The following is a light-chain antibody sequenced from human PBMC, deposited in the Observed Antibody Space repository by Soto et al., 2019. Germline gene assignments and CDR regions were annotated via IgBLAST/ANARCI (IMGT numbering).Light chain of an antibody. Sequence: QSALTQPPSVSGAPGQRVTISCTGSSSNIGAGYDVHWYQQLPGTAPKLLIYGNSNRPSGVPDRFSGSKSGTSASLAITGLQAEDEADYYCAAWDDSYVVFGGGTKLTVL. CDR3: AAWDDSYVV. CDR1: SSNIGAGYD. CDR2: GNS. V-gene: IGLV1-40*01. J-gene: IGLJ2*01.